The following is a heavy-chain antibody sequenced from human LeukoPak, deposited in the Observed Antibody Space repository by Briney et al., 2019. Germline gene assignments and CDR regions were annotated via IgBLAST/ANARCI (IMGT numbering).Heavy chain of an antibody. D-gene: IGHD3-10*01. CDR2: ISSSGST. J-gene: IGHJ5*02. V-gene: IGHV4-61*02. CDR1: GDSISSGDYY. Sequence: SETLSLTCTVSGDSISSGDYYWSWIRQPAGKGLEWIGRISSSGSTNYNPSLKSRVTISVDTSKNQFSLKLSSVTAADTAVYYCARGGYYGSGNDFRFDPWGQGTLVTVSS. CDR3: ARGGYYGSGNDFRFDP.